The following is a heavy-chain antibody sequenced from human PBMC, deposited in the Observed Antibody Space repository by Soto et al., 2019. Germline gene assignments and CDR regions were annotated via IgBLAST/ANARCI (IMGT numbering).Heavy chain of an antibody. CDR2: IYPGDSDT. J-gene: IGHJ3*02. D-gene: IGHD3-10*01. Sequence: GESLKISCKGSGYSFSGYWIGWVRQMPGKGLEWMGVIYPGDSDTRYSPSFQGQVAFSVDKSTNTAYLQWSSLKASDTAMYYCARLPGVRGVFDGFNIWGQGTLVTVSS. V-gene: IGHV5-51*01. CDR1: GYSFSGYW. CDR3: ARLPGVRGVFDGFNI.